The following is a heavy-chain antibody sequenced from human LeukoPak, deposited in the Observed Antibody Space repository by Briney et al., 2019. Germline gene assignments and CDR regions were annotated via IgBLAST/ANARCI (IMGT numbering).Heavy chain of an antibody. J-gene: IGHJ5*02. Sequence: SETLSLTCTVSGGSISSTTYYWGWIRQPPGKGLEWIGSIYYSGNTYHNPSLKSRVTISVDTSKNQFSLKLSSVTAADTAVYYCARVGYSSSSSGWFDPWGQGTLVTVSS. V-gene: IGHV4-39*07. CDR3: ARVGYSSSSSGWFDP. D-gene: IGHD6-13*01. CDR1: GGSISSTTYY. CDR2: IYYSGNT.